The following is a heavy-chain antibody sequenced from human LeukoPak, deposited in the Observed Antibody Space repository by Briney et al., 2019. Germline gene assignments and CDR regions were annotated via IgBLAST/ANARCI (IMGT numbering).Heavy chain of an antibody. CDR2: LYYSGST. J-gene: IGHJ3*02. CDR3: ARQGSGPLTGLDI. Sequence: SETLSLTCSVSGGSISRSDYYWGWVRQPPGKGLEWIGSLYYSGSTDYNSDLKSRVTVSVDTYKNQFSLRLRSVTAADTAVSSCARQGSGPLTGLDIWGQGTMVTVSS. D-gene: IGHD3-9*01. V-gene: IGHV4-39*01. CDR1: GGSISRSDYY.